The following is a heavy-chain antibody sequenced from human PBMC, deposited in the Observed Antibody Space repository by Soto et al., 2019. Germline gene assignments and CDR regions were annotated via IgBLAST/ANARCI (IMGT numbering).Heavy chain of an antibody. CDR2: ISYDGSHK. CDR3: AKGPRIAVAGLGDS. J-gene: IGHJ5*01. Sequence: QVQLVESGGGMVQPGRSLRLSCAASGFTFSNYGMHWVRQAPGKGLEWVAGISYDGSHKYYADSVKGRLTISRDNYKKILSLQMHSLRGDDTAVYYCAKGPRIAVAGLGDSWGQGTLVSVSS. CDR1: GFTFSNYG. V-gene: IGHV3-30*18. D-gene: IGHD6-19*01.